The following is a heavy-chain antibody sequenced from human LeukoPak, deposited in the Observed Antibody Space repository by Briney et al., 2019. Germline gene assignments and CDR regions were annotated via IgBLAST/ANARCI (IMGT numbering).Heavy chain of an antibody. V-gene: IGHV3-48*01. D-gene: IGHD1-26*01. CDR2: ISSSSSTI. Sequence: GGSLRLSCAASGFSFSSYSMNWVRQAPGKGLEWVSYISSSSSTIYYADSVKGRFTISRDNAKNSVYLQMNSLRGEDTAVYYCARSFSGSYGCDYWGQGTLVTVSS. CDR3: ARSFSGSYGCDY. J-gene: IGHJ4*02. CDR1: GFSFSSYS.